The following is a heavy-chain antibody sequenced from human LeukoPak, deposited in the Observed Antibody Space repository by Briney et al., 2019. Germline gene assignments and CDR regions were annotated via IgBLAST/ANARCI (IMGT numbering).Heavy chain of an antibody. CDR1: GFIFNNYG. V-gene: IGHV3-23*01. CDR3: AKGSGSGWYGWFAP. Sequence: GGSLRLSCAASGFIFNNYGLVWVRQAPGKGLEWVSAISNDGGGATYADFVKGRFTISRDNSKNTFYLQMNSLRADDTAVYYCAKGSGSGWYGWFAPWGQGTLVTVSS. J-gene: IGHJ5*02. D-gene: IGHD6-19*01. CDR2: ISNDGGGA.